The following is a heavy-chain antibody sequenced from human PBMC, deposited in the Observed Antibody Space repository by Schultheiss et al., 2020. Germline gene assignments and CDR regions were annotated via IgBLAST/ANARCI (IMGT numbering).Heavy chain of an antibody. CDR2: ISSSGSTI. V-gene: IGHV3-48*04. J-gene: IGHJ6*02. D-gene: IGHD3-10*01. CDR1: GFTFSSYW. CDR3: ARGSHGSGSYYTLAYYYYYGMDV. Sequence: GGSLRLSCAASGFTFSSYWMHWVRQAPGKGLEWVSYISSSGSTIYYADSVKGRFTISRDNAKNSLYLQMNSLRAEDTAVYYCARGSHGSGSYYTLAYYYYYGMDVWGQGTTVTVSS.